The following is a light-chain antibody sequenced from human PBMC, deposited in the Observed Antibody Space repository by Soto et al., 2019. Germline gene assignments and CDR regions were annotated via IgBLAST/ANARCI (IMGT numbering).Light chain of an antibody. CDR3: QHYNSYSEA. Sequence: EIVLTQSPATLSLSPGERGTLSCRASQSVSSHLAWYQQKPGQAPRLLIYDASKRPTGIPARFSGSGSGTEFTLTISSLQPDDFATYYCQHYNSYSEAFGQGTKVDIK. V-gene: IGKV3-11*01. J-gene: IGKJ1*01. CDR1: QSVSSH. CDR2: DAS.